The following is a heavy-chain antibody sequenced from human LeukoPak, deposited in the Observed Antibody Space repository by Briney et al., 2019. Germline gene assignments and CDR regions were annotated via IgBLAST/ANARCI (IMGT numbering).Heavy chain of an antibody. CDR2: ISGSGGST. CDR1: GFTFSSYA. Sequence: PGGSLRLSCAASGFTFSSYAMSWVRQAPGKGLGWVSAISGSGGSTYYADSVKGRFTMSRDNSKNMLYLQMNSLRAEDTAVYYCAKSSPFGSGTYYYPFDYWGQGTLVTVSS. J-gene: IGHJ4*02. D-gene: IGHD3-10*01. V-gene: IGHV3-23*01. CDR3: AKSSPFGSGTYYYPFDY.